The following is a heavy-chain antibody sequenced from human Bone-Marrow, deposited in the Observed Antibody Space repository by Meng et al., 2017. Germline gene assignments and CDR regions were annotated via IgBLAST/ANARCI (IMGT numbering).Heavy chain of an antibody. Sequence: GESLKISCAASGFTFSSYAMSWVRQAPGKGLEWVSAISGSGGSTYYADSVKDRFTISRDNSKNTLYLQMNSLRAEDTAVYYCAKTPPRSGNYYDSIGYLGWFDPWGQGTLVTVSS. V-gene: IGHV3-23*01. CDR1: GFTFSSYA. J-gene: IGHJ5*02. CDR3: AKTPPRSGNYYDSIGYLGWFDP. CDR2: ISGSGGST. D-gene: IGHD3-22*01.